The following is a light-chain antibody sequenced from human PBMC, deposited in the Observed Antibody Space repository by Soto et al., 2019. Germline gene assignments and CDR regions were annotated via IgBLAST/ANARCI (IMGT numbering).Light chain of an antibody. CDR3: QQYGTVPWT. Sequence: EIVLTHSPGTLSLSPGERATLSFSASQSVDSSFLGWYQQKPGQSPRLLIYAASSRASGIPDRFSGSGSGTDFTLSINGLDPEDLAVYYCQQYGTVPWTFGQGTKVDIK. V-gene: IGKV3-20*01. J-gene: IGKJ1*01. CDR2: AAS. CDR1: QSVDSSF.